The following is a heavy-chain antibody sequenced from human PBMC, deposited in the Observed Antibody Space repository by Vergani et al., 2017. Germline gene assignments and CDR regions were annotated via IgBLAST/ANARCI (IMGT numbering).Heavy chain of an antibody. J-gene: IGHJ4*02. CDR2: IYYSGST. CDR3: ARQTYSYGYDY. CDR1: GGPISSYY. D-gene: IGHD5-18*01. Sequence: QVQLQESGPGLVKPSETLSLTCTVSGGPISSYYWSWIRQPPGKGLEWIGYIYYSGSTNYNPSLKSRVTIPVDTSKNQFSLKLSSVTAAATAVYYCARQTYSYGYDYWGQGTLVTVSS. V-gene: IGHV4-59*01.